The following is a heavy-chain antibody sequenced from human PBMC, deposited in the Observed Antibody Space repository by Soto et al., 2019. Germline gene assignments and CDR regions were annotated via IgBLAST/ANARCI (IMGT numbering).Heavy chain of an antibody. J-gene: IGHJ6*02. Sequence: ASVKVSCKASGYTFTSYGISWVRQAPGQGLDWMGWISAYNGNTKYAQDLQGRVTMTTDTSTSTAYMELRSLRSDDTAMYYCARFSGGSYNTYYFYYGMDVWGQGTTVTVSS. CDR3: ARFSGGSYNTYYFYYGMDV. V-gene: IGHV1-18*04. CDR1: GYTFTSYG. D-gene: IGHD2-15*01. CDR2: ISAYNGNT.